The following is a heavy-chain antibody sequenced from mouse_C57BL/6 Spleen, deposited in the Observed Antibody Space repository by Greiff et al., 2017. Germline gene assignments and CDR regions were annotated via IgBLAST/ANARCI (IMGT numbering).Heavy chain of an antibody. CDR2: IDPSDSYT. J-gene: IGHJ4*01. V-gene: IGHV1-69*01. D-gene: IGHD1-1*02. Sequence: QVQLQQPGAELVMPGASVKLSCKASGYTFTSYWMHWVKQRPGQGLEWIGEIDPSDSYTNYNQKFKGKSTLTVDKSSSTAYMQLSSLTSEDSAVYYCARWELTFYAMDYWGQGTSVTVSS. CDR1: GYTFTSYW. CDR3: ARWELTFYAMDY.